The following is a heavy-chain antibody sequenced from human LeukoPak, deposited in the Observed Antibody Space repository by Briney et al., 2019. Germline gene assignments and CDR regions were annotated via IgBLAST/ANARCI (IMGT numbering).Heavy chain of an antibody. CDR1: GGSVSSGSYY. D-gene: IGHD6-19*01. V-gene: IGHV4-31*03. CDR2: IYYTGNT. CDR3: ARGVAAVADDY. J-gene: IGHJ4*02. Sequence: SETLSLTCTVSGGSVSSGSYYWSWIRQHPGKGLEWIGFIYYTGNTYYNPSLKSRVTISVDTSKNQFSLKLTSVTAADTAMYYCARGVAAVADDYWGQGTLVTVSS.